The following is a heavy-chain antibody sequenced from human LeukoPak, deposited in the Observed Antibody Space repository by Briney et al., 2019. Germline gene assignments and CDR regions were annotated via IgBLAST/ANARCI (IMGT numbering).Heavy chain of an antibody. CDR3: AKDSYYYYIDV. Sequence: GGSLRLSCAASGFTLSTYSMSWVRQAPGKGLEWVTFTDSVKGRFTISRDNSKNTLYLQMNSLRTEDTAVYYCAKDSYYYYIDVWGKGTTVTVSS. V-gene: IGHV3-30*02. CDR2: T. CDR1: GFTLSTYS. J-gene: IGHJ6*03.